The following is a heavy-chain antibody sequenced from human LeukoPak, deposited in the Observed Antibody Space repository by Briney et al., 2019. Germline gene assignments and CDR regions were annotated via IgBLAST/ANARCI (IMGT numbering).Heavy chain of an antibody. CDR1: GFTFSSYA. CDR2: ISNDGNYI. V-gene: IGHV3-21*01. CDR3: ANHLACGSTSCPPFDS. J-gene: IGHJ4*02. Sequence: PGGSLRLSCAASGFTFSSYAMSWVRQAPGKGLEWVSSISNDGNYIYYADSVKGRFTISRDNAKNSLYLQMNSLRAEDTAVYYCANHLACGSTSCPPFDSWGQGTLVTVSS. D-gene: IGHD2-2*01.